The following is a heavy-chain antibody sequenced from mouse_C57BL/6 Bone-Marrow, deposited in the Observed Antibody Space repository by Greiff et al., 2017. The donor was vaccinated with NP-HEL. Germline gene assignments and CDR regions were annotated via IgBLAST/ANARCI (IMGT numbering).Heavy chain of an antibody. CDR1: GYTFTSYW. Sequence: QVQLQQPGAELVKPGASVKMSCKASGYTFTSYWITWVKQRPGQGLEWIGDIYPGSGSTNYNEKFKSKAKMTVDTSSSTAYMQLSSLTSEDSAVYYCARGEAVVAPPWFAYWGQGTLVTVSA. V-gene: IGHV1-55*01. CDR3: ARGEAVVAPPWFAY. CDR2: IYPGSGST. D-gene: IGHD1-1*01. J-gene: IGHJ3*01.